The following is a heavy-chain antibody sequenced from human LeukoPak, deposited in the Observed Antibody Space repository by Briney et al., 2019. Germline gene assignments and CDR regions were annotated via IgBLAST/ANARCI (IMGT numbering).Heavy chain of an antibody. J-gene: IGHJ6*02. D-gene: IGHD6-19*01. CDR3: AKGTVSGTDYYYGMDV. CDR1: GFTFSSYS. Sequence: GGSLRLSCAASGFTFSSYSMNWVRQAPGKGLEWVSGISGSGGSTYYADSVKGRFTISRDNSKNTLYLQMNSLSAEDTAVYYCAKGTVSGTDYYYGMDVWGQGTTVTVSS. V-gene: IGHV3-23*01. CDR2: ISGSGGST.